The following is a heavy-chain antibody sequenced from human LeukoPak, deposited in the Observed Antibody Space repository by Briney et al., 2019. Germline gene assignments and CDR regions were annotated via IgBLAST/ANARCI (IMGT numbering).Heavy chain of an antibody. J-gene: IGHJ4*02. Sequence: GGSLRLSCAASGFTFSSYSMNWVRQAPGKGLEWVSSINSSSSCIYYADSVKGRFTISRDNAKNSLYLQMNSLRAEDTAVYYCARDLGEGRWLQFWGQGTLVTVSS. CDR3: ARDLGEGRWLQF. CDR1: GFTFSSYS. CDR2: INSSSSCI. D-gene: IGHD5-24*01. V-gene: IGHV3-21*01.